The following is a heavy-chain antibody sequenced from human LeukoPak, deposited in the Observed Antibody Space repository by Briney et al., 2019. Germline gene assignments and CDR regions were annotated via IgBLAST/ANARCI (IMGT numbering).Heavy chain of an antibody. V-gene: IGHV3-30-3*01. CDR1: GFTFSSYA. CDR2: ISYDGSNK. D-gene: IGHD1-14*01. CDR3: ARTGTNAWFDP. Sequence: GRSLRLSCAASGFTFSSYAMHWVRQAPSKGLEWVAVISYDGSNKYYADSVKGRFTISRDNSKNTLYLQMNSLRAEDTAVYYCARTGTNAWFDPWGQGTLVTASS. J-gene: IGHJ5*02.